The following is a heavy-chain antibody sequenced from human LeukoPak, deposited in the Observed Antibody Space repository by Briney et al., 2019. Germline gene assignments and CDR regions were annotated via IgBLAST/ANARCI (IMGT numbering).Heavy chain of an antibody. D-gene: IGHD3-22*01. V-gene: IGHV3-64*01. CDR2: ISSNGGST. CDR1: GFTFSSYA. J-gene: IGHJ4*02. Sequence: GGSLRLSCAASGFTFSSYAMHWVRQAPGKGLEYVSAISSNGGSTYYANSVKGRFTISRDNAKNSLYLQMNSLRAEDTAVYYCAREGGHYYDSSGSFDYWGQGTLVTVSS. CDR3: AREGGHYYDSSGSFDY.